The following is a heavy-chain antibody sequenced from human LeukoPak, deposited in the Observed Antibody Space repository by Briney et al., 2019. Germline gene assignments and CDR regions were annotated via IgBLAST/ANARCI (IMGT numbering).Heavy chain of an antibody. Sequence: SETLSLTCTVSGGSLSSYYWSWIRQPAGKGLEWIGRISTSGSTNYNPPLKSRVTMSVDTSNNQFSLKLRSVTAADTAVYCCARVSHYYDSSGYYYVRAFDIWGQGTMVTVSS. CDR2: ISTSGST. D-gene: IGHD3-22*01. J-gene: IGHJ3*02. CDR1: GGSLSSYY. CDR3: ARVSHYYDSSGYYYVRAFDI. V-gene: IGHV4-4*07.